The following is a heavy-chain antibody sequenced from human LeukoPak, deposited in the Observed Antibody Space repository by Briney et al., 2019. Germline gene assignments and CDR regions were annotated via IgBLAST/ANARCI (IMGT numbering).Heavy chain of an antibody. J-gene: IGHJ6*02. Sequence: GASVKVSCKASGGTFSSYAISWVRQAPGQGLEWMGGIIPIFGTANYARKFQGRVTITADESTSTAYMELSSLRSEDTAVYYCARAPRVSSPAAGHYYYGMDVWGQGTTVTVSS. CDR2: IIPIFGTA. D-gene: IGHD6-13*01. CDR1: GGTFSSYA. CDR3: ARAPRVSSPAAGHYYYGMDV. V-gene: IGHV1-69*13.